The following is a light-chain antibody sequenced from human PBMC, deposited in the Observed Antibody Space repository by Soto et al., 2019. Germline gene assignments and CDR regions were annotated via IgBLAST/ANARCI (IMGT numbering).Light chain of an antibody. CDR2: EVS. CDR1: SRDVGAYNY. V-gene: IGLV2-14*01. Sequence: QSVLTQPASVSGSPGQSITISCTGTSRDVGAYNYVSWYQQHPGKAPKLMIYEVSNRPSGVSIRFSGSKSGTTASLTISGLQAEDEADYYCSSDTNITPVIFGGGTKLTVL. CDR3: SSDTNITPVI. J-gene: IGLJ2*01.